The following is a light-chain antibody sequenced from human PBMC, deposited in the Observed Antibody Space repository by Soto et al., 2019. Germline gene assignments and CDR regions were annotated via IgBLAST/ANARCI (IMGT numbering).Light chain of an antibody. CDR3: QQYHSDSLRT. J-gene: IGKJ1*01. Sequence: DIQMTQSPSTLPASVGDRVTITCRASQSIRDWLAWYQHIPGKAPELLIYKASTLETGVPSRFSGTGSGTEFTLIINGLQPDDFATYYCQQYHSDSLRTFGQGTKVDIK. CDR1: QSIRDW. CDR2: KAS. V-gene: IGKV1-5*03.